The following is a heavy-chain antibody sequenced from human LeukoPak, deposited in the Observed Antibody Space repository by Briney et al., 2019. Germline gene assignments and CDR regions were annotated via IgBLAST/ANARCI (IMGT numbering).Heavy chain of an antibody. D-gene: IGHD2-15*01. CDR1: GGTFSSYA. CDR3: AQYCSGGSCQSYYGMDV. V-gene: IGHV1-69*04. CDR2: IIPILGIA. Sequence: ASVKVSCKASGGTFSSYAISWVRQAPGQGLEWMGRIIPILGIANYAQKFQGRVTITADKSTSTAYMELSSLRSEDTAVYYCAQYCSGGSCQSYYGMDVWGQGTTVTVSS. J-gene: IGHJ6*02.